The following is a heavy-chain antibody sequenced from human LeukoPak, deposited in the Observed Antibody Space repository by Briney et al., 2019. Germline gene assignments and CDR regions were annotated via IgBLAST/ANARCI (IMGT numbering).Heavy chain of an antibody. J-gene: IGHJ4*02. V-gene: IGHV4-59*12. Sequence: PSETLSLTCTVSGGSISSYYWSWIRQPPGKGLEWIGYIYYSGSTNYNPSLKSRVTMSVDTSKNQFSLKLSSVTAADTAVYYCARGYNWYHFDYWGQGTLVTVSS. D-gene: IGHD1-20*01. CDR1: GGSISSYY. CDR3: ARGYNWYHFDY. CDR2: IYYSGST.